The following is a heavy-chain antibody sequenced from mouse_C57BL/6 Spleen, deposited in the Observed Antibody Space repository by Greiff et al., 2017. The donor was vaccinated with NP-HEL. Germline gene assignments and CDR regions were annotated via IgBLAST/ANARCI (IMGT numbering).Heavy chain of an antibody. Sequence: QVQLQQSGPELVKPGASVKISCKASGYAFSSSWMNWVKQRPGKGLEWIGRFYPGAGDTNYNGKFKGKATLTADKSSSTAYMQLSSLTSEDSAVYFGAREASYYSNLAWFAYWGQGTLVTVSA. D-gene: IGHD2-5*01. CDR3: AREASYYSNLAWFAY. J-gene: IGHJ3*01. V-gene: IGHV1-82*01. CDR1: GYAFSSSW. CDR2: FYPGAGDT.